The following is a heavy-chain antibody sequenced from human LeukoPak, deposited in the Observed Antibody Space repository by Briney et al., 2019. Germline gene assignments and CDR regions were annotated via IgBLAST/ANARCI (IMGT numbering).Heavy chain of an antibody. CDR3: ASSNLGALGQFDP. Sequence: SETLSLTCTVSGGSISNYYWSWIRQPPGKGLEWIGFIHSNGGANYNASLNSRATISRDTSRSQVSLKLTSVTAADTAVYYCASSNLGALGQFDPWGQGTLVTVSS. D-gene: IGHD4/OR15-4a*01. CDR1: GGSISNYY. V-gene: IGHV4-59*01. J-gene: IGHJ5*02. CDR2: IHSNGGA.